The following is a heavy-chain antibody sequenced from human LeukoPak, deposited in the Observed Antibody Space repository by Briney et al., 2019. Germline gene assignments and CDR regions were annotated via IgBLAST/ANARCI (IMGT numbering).Heavy chain of an antibody. CDR2: INHSGST. J-gene: IGHJ5*02. CDR1: GGSISSRNYY. D-gene: IGHD6-13*01. Sequence: SETLSLTCTVSGGSISSRNYYWGWLRQPPGKGLEWIGEINHSGSTNYNPSLKSRVTISVDTSKNQFSLKLSSVTAADTAVYYCARGGIAAAVRRLDPWGQGTLVTVSS. V-gene: IGHV4-39*07. CDR3: ARGGIAAAVRRLDP.